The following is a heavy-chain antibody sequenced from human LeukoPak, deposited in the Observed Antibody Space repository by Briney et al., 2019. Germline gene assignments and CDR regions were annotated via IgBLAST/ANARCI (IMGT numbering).Heavy chain of an antibody. CDR3: ARNQDYGVYNSVGAFDI. Sequence: PGGSLRLSCAASGFTFSSYGMRWVRQAPGKGLEWVAVIWYDGSNRYYADSVKGRFTISRDNSKNTLYLQMNSLRAEDTAVYYCARNQDYGVYNSVGAFDIWGQGTMVTVSS. V-gene: IGHV3-33*01. D-gene: IGHD4-17*01. J-gene: IGHJ3*02. CDR1: GFTFSSYG. CDR2: IWYDGSNR.